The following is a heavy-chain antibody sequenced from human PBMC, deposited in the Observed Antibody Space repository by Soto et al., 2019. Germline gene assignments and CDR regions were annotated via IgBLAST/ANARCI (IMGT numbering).Heavy chain of an antibody. D-gene: IGHD3-22*01. CDR1: GCTFSNAG. J-gene: IGHJ4*02. Sequence: GGSLRLSCAASGCTFSNAGMNWVRQAPGKGLEWVGRIKNKTDGGTTDYAAPVKGRFTISRDDSKNPLYLQMNSLKTEATAVYYCTTDLDSSGYYPDYWGQGT. CDR3: TTDLDSSGYYPDY. V-gene: IGHV3-15*07. CDR2: IKNKTDGGTT.